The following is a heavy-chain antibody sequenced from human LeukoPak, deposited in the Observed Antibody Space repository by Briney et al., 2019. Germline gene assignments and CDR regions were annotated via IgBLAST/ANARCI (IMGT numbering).Heavy chain of an antibody. V-gene: IGHV3-21*01. Sequence: GGSPRLSCAASGFTFSSYSMNWVRQAPGKGLEWVSSISSSSSYIYYADSVKGRFTISRDNAKNSLYLQMNSLRAEDTAVYYCARDYDFWSGYYSFDYWGQGTLVTVSS. CDR1: GFTFSSYS. CDR3: ARDYDFWSGYYSFDY. D-gene: IGHD3-3*01. J-gene: IGHJ4*02. CDR2: ISSSSSYI.